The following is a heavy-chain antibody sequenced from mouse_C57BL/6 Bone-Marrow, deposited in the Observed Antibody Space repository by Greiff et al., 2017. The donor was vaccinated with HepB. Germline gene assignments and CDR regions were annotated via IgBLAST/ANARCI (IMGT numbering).Heavy chain of an antibody. V-gene: IGHV5-17*01. CDR2: ISSGSSTI. CDR1: GFTFSDYG. D-gene: IGHD2-4*01. Sequence: EVMLVESGGGLVKPGGSLKLSCAASGFTFSDYGMHWVRQAPEKGLEWVAYISSGSSTIYYADTVKGRFTISRDNAKNTLFLQMTSLRSEDTAMYYCARRNYAYWYFDVWGTGTTVTVSS. J-gene: IGHJ1*03. CDR3: ARRNYAYWYFDV.